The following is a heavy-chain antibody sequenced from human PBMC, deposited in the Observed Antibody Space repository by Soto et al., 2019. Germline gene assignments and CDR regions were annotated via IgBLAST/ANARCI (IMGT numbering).Heavy chain of an antibody. CDR3: SKSNGDTWERYFFDF. D-gene: IGHD1-26*01. CDR1: GFTFSSFS. CDR2: ISGLGGSI. V-gene: IGHV3-23*01. J-gene: IGHJ4*02. Sequence: EVQLLESGGGLVQPGGSLRLSCAASGFTFSSFSLSWVRQAQGKGLEWVSGISGLGGSIYYADSVKGRFTISRDNSKNTLYLQMNSLRAEDTAVYYCSKSNGDTWERYFFDFWGQGTLVTVSS.